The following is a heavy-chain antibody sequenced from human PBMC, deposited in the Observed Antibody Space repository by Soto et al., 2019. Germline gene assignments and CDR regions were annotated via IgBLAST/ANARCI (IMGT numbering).Heavy chain of an antibody. D-gene: IGHD6-13*01. J-gene: IGHJ4*02. CDR2: IWYDGSNK. Sequence: PGGSLRLSCAASGFTFSSYGMHWVRQAPGKGLEWVAVIWYDGSNKYYADSVKGRFTISRDNSKNTLYLQMNSLRAEDTAVYYCARERQGYSSSWYYFDYWGQGTLVTVSS. CDR3: ARERQGYSSSWYYFDY. V-gene: IGHV3-33*01. CDR1: GFTFSSYG.